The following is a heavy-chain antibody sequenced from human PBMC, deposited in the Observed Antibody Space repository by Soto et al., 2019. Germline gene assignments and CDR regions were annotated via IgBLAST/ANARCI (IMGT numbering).Heavy chain of an antibody. CDR1: GYTFTNYG. V-gene: IGHV1-18*04. CDR3: ARDGEGCDTTSCNTYGMDV. Sequence: ASVKVSCKASGYTFTNYGISWVRQAPGQGLEWMGWITGYNANANYPQRLQGRVTMTTDTATSTAYMELRSLRFDDTAVYYCARDGEGCDTTSCNTYGMDVWGQGTTVTVSS. D-gene: IGHD2-2*01. J-gene: IGHJ6*02. CDR2: ITGYNANA.